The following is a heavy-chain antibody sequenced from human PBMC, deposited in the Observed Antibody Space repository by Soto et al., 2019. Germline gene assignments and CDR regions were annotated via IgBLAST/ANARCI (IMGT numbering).Heavy chain of an antibody. Sequence: SETLSLTCTVSGGSISSGGYYWSWIRQHPGKGLEWIGYIYYSGSTYYNPSLKSRVTISVDTSKNQFSLKLSSVTAADTAVYYCARGDYDAFDIWGQGTMVTVSS. CDR1: GGSISSGGYY. V-gene: IGHV4-31*03. CDR3: ARGDYDAFDI. D-gene: IGHD4-17*01. J-gene: IGHJ3*02. CDR2: IYYSGST.